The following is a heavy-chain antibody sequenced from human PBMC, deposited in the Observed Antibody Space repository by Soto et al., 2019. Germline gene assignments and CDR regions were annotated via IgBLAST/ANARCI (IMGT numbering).Heavy chain of an antibody. V-gene: IGHV1-18*04. J-gene: IGHJ5*02. CDR3: AGDPRDGDTAMVGWFDP. D-gene: IGHD5-18*01. CDR1: GYTFTSYG. CDR2: ISAYNGNT. Sequence: QVQLVQSGAEVKKPGASVKVSCKASGYTFTSYGISWVRQAPGQGLEWMGWISAYNGNTNYAQKLQGRVTINTDTYPRTESMELRRLRSDDTAVYYCAGDPRDGDTAMVGWFDPWGQGTLVTVSS.